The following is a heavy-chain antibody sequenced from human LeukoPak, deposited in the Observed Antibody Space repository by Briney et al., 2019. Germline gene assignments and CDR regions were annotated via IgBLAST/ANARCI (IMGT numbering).Heavy chain of an antibody. CDR1: GFTFSGFW. Sequence: GGSLRLSCAVSGFTFSGFWMGWSRQAPGKGLEWVASINSDGSEGYYADVVKGRFTISRDNAKNSLYLQINSLRAEDTAVYYCARSSYSSSSSVWGQGTMVTVSS. J-gene: IGHJ3*01. CDR2: INSDGSEG. D-gene: IGHD6-6*01. CDR3: ARSSYSSSSSV. V-gene: IGHV3-7*03.